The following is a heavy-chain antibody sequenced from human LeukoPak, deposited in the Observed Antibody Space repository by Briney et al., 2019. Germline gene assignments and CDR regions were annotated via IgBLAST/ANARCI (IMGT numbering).Heavy chain of an antibody. Sequence: ASVKVSCKASGYTFTSNYMHWVRQAPGQGLEWMGVINPTGGSTSYAHKFQGRITLTRDMSTSTDYLELSSLRSDDTAVYYCAKDLQWELPRGDALDIWGQGTMVTVSS. V-gene: IGHV1-46*01. D-gene: IGHD1-26*01. CDR1: GYTFTSNY. CDR3: AKDLQWELPRGDALDI. J-gene: IGHJ3*02. CDR2: INPTGGST.